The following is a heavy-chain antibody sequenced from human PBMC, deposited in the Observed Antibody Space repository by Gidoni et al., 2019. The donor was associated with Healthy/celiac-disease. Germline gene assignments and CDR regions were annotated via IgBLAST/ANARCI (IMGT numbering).Heavy chain of an antibody. J-gene: IGHJ3*02. CDR3: AKDGSAIVGATTYGNDAFDI. CDR1: GFTFSSYG. CDR2: IRYDGSNK. Sequence: QVQLVESGGGVVQPGRSLRLSCAASGFTFSSYGMHWVRQAPGKGLELVAVIRYDGSNKYYADSVKGRFTISRDNSKNTLYLQMNSLRAEDTAVYYCAKDGSAIVGATTYGNDAFDIWGQGTMVTVSS. D-gene: IGHD1-26*01. V-gene: IGHV3-30*02.